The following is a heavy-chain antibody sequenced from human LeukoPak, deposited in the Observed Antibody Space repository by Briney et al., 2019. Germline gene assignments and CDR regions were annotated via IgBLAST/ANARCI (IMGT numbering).Heavy chain of an antibody. CDR1: GFSFSSNW. CDR3: AKLSYSSGWYEDY. CDR2: ISGSGGST. D-gene: IGHD6-19*01. V-gene: IGHV3-23*01. Sequence: GGSLRLSCAAPGFSFSSNWMGWVRQAPGKGLEWVSAISGSGGSTYYADSVKGRFTISRDNSKNTLYLQMNSLRAEDTAVYYCAKLSYSSGWYEDYWGQGTLVTVSS. J-gene: IGHJ4*02.